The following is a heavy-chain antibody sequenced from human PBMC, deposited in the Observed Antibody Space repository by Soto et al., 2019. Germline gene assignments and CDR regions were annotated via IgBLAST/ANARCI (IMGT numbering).Heavy chain of an antibody. CDR2: IYTSGST. D-gene: IGHD5-18*01. Sequence: SETLSLTCTVSGGSISSYYWSWIRQPAGKGLEWIGRIYTSGSTNYNPYLKSRVTMSVDTSKNQFFLKLSSVTAAYTALYYCAREDTAMVPIGMDVWGQGTTVTVSS. CDR1: GGSISSYY. J-gene: IGHJ6*02. V-gene: IGHV4-4*07. CDR3: AREDTAMVPIGMDV.